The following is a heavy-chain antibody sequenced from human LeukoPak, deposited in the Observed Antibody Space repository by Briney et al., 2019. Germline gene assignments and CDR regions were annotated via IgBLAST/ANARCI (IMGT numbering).Heavy chain of an antibody. CDR2: INPHSGGT. J-gene: IGHJ3*02. CDR3: ASPPHGSQNYNAAFDI. V-gene: IGHV1-2*02. D-gene: IGHD3-10*01. CDR1: GYTFTGYY. Sequence: GASVKVSCKASGYTFTGYYMHWVRQAPGQGLEWMGWINPHSGGTNYAQKFQGRVTMTRDTSISTAYMELIRLRSDDTAVYYCASPPHGSQNYNAAFDIWGQGTMVTVSS.